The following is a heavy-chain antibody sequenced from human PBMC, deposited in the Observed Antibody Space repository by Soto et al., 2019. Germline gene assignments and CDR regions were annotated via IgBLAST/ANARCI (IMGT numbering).Heavy chain of an antibody. Sequence: ASVKVSGKACGDSFTSYAMHCVRQAPGQRLEWMGWINAGNGNTKYSQKFQGRVTITRDTSASTAYMELSSLRSEDTAVYYCARVSGIIAAAGSKYYFDYWGQGTLVTVSS. J-gene: IGHJ4*02. CDR3: ARVSGIIAAAGSKYYFDY. D-gene: IGHD6-13*01. CDR2: INAGNGNT. V-gene: IGHV1-3*01. CDR1: GDSFTSYA.